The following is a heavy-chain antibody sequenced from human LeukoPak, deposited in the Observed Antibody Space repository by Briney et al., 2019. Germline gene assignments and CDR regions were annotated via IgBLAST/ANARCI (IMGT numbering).Heavy chain of an antibody. V-gene: IGHV3-23*01. CDR2: ISGSGGGT. J-gene: IGHJ4*02. CDR1: GFTFSSYA. Sequence: GGSLRLSCAASGFTFSSYAMSWVRQAPGKGLEWVSAISGSGGGTYYADSVKGRFTISRDNSKNTLYLQMNSLRAEDTAVYYCARNHDFWSGHQLDYWGQGTLVTVSS. CDR3: ARNHDFWSGHQLDY. D-gene: IGHD3-3*01.